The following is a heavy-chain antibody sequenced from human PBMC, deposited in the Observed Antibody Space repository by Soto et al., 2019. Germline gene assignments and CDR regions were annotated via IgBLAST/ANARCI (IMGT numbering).Heavy chain of an antibody. D-gene: IGHD3-9*01. CDR3: AKVQGILTGYYPREAFDI. V-gene: IGHV3-23*01. Sequence: EVQLLESGGGLVQPGGSLRLSCAASGFTFSSYAMSWVRQAPGKGLEWVSAISGSGGSTYYADSVKGRFTISRDNSKNTLYLQMNSLRAEDTAVYYCAKVQGILTGYYPREAFDIWGQGTMVTVSS. CDR1: GFTFSSYA. J-gene: IGHJ3*02. CDR2: ISGSGGST.